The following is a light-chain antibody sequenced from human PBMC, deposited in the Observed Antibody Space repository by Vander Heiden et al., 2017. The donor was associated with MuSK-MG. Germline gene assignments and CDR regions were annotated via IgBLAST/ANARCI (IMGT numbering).Light chain of an antibody. V-gene: IGKV1-NL1*01. J-gene: IGKJ4*01. CDR1: RDSTSS. CDR3: QQYYTTPVT. Sequence: DIQMTQSPSSLSASVVDRGTITCRASRDSTSSLAWYQQKPAKAPNLLLHAASRLETWAPSRFSGSASGTDSSLTISSLQPEDYATYYCQQYYTTPVTFGGGTKVEIK. CDR2: AAS.